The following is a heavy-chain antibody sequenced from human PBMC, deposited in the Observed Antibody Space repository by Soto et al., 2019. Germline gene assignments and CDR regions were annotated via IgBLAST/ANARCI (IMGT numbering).Heavy chain of an antibody. CDR2: IIPDSGAT. J-gene: IGHJ4*02. Sequence: HAHLVQSGAEVKRPGASLKVSCKASGYSFTGYYIHWVRQAPGQGLEWMGWIIPDSGATNYAQNFQGRVTLTSDTSISTASMDLTSLTSDDTAVYYCARGDYGTGGYPFPYFDYWGQGTLVIVSS. D-gene: IGHD2-8*02. CDR3: ARGDYGTGGYPFPYFDY. CDR1: GYSFTGYY. V-gene: IGHV1-2*02.